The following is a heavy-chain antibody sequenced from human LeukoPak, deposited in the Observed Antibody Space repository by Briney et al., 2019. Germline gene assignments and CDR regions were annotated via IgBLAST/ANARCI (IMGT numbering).Heavy chain of an antibody. V-gene: IGHV3-7*05. Sequence: GSLRLSCAASGFTFNTYWMTWVRQAPGKGLEWVANIRQDGGQIFYVDSVKGRFTVSRDNVKNSLYLQMTSLSAEDTAIYYCATYTEGYFDYWGQGTLVTVSS. D-gene: IGHD5-18*01. CDR1: GFTFNTYW. CDR3: ATYTEGYFDY. CDR2: IRQDGGQI. J-gene: IGHJ4*02.